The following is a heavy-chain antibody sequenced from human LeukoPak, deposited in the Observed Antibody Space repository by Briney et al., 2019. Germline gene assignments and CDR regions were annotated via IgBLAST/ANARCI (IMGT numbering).Heavy chain of an antibody. CDR2: ISSSSSYI. Sequence: NPGGSLRLSCAASGFTFSSYSVNWVRQAPGKGLEWVSSISSSSSYIYYADSVKGRFTISRDNAKNSLYLQMNSLRAEDTAVYYCARDRPTATLDGYYDYWGQGTLVTVSS. V-gene: IGHV3-21*01. CDR3: ARDRPTATLDGYYDY. J-gene: IGHJ4*02. CDR1: GFTFSSYS. D-gene: IGHD4-17*01.